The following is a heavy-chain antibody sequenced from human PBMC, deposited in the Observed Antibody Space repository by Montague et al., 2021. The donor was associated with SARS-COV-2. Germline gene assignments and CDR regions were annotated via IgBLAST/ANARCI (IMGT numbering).Heavy chain of an antibody. D-gene: IGHD1-26*01. CDR3: AKDQGWERKRAFDS. J-gene: IGHJ4*02. CDR1: GFSFSSYG. Sequence: SLRLSCAASGFSFSSYGMHWVRQAPGKGLEWVAVIGLDGSNEYYADPVKGRFTISRGNSKNTLYLQMNSLRAEDTAVYYCAKDQGWERKRAFDSWGQGILVTVSS. V-gene: IGHV3-33*06. CDR2: IGLDGSNE.